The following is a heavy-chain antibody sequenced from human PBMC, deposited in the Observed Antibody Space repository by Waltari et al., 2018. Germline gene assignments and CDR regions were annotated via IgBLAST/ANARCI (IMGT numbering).Heavy chain of an antibody. J-gene: IGHJ2*01. CDR1: GGSISSYY. V-gene: IGHV4-59*01. CDR3: ARFTDWYFDL. Sequence: QVQLQESGPGLVKPSETLSLTCTVSGGSISSYYWSWIRQPPGKGLEWIGYIYYRGSTNYTPSLKSRVTISVDTSKNQFSLKLSSVTAADTAVYYCARFTDWYFDLWGRGTLVTVSS. CDR2: IYYRGST. D-gene: IGHD3-16*01.